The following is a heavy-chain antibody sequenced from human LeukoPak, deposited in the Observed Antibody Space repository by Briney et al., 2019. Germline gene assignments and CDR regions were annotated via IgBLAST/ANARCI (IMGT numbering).Heavy chain of an antibody. D-gene: IGHD2-8*02. CDR3: AKRIYGWYQIDY. J-gene: IGHJ4*02. Sequence: GGSLRLSCAASGFTFSGYAMSWVRQAPGKGLEWVSAITGPGEGAFYADSVRGRFTISRDNSKNILYLQMNSLRAEDTAIYYCAKRIYGWYQIDYWGQGTLVTVSS. CDR1: GFTFSGYA. CDR2: ITGPGEGA. V-gene: IGHV3-23*01.